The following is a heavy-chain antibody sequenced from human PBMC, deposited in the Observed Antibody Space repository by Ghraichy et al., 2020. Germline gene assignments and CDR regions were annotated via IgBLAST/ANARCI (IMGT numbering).Heavy chain of an antibody. V-gene: IGHV4-59*01. CDR1: GGSITGYY. D-gene: IGHD3-3*01. J-gene: IGHJ2*01. CDR2: IYYTGDT. CDR3: VREQGDDFWNWYFDL. Sequence: SETLSLSCTVPGGSITGYYWSWIRQPPGKGLEWIGYIYYTGDTNYNPSLESRVTISVDRSKNQFSLNLNSVTAADTAVYYCVREQGDDFWNWYFDLWGRGTLVTVSS.